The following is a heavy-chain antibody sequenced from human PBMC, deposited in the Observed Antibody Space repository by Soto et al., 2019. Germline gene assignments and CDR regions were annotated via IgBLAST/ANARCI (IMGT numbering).Heavy chain of an antibody. V-gene: IGHV4-59*01. Sequence: QVQLQESGPGLVKPSETLSLTCTVSGGSISSYYWSWIRQPPGKRLEWIGYIYYSGSTNYNPSLKSRVTISVDTSKTQFSLELRSVTAADTAVYYGARDSVGSGYDWGQGTLVTVSS. CDR2: IYYSGST. CDR1: GGSISSYY. J-gene: IGHJ4*02. D-gene: IGHD5-12*01. CDR3: ARDSVGSGYD.